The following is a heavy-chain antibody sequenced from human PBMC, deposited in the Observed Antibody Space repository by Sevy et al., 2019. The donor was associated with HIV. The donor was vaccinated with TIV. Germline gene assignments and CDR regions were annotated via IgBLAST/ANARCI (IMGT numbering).Heavy chain of an antibody. V-gene: IGHV4-34*01. J-gene: IGHJ6*02. Sequence: SETLSLTCAVYGGSFSGYYWSWIRQPPGKGLEWIGEINHSGSTNYNPSLKSRVTISVDTSKNQFSLKLSSVTAADTAVYYCARGSSGWYTGYYYYGMDVWGQGTTVTVSS. D-gene: IGHD6-19*01. CDR2: INHSGST. CDR1: GGSFSGYY. CDR3: ARGSSGWYTGYYYYGMDV.